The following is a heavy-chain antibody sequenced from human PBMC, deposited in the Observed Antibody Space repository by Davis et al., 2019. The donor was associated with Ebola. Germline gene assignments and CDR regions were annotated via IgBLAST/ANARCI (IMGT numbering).Heavy chain of an antibody. V-gene: IGHV2-5*02. CDR2: IYWDDDK. CDR1: GFSLSTSAVG. Sequence: SGPTLVKPTQTLTLTCTFSGFSLSTSAVGVGWIRQPPGKALEWLALIYWDDDKRYSPSLKSRLTITKDTSKNQVVLTMTNMNPVDTATYYCAQTIGGSSAITHGGWGGGWFDPWGQGTLVTVSS. J-gene: IGHJ5*02. D-gene: IGHD2-2*01. CDR3: AQTIGGSSAITHGGWGGGWFDP.